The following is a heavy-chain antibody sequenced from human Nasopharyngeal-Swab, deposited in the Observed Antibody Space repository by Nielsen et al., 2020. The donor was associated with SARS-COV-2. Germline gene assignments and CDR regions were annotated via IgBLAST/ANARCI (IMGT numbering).Heavy chain of an antibody. J-gene: IGHJ5*02. D-gene: IGHD2-15*01. V-gene: IGHV3-23*01. CDR1: GFTPSAYA. Sequence: GESLKISCAASGFTPSAYAMNWVRQAPGKGLEWVTGISGTGDDTYYADSVKGRFTISRDRSKNTLYLQMNSLRAEDTAVYYCAKDSGAGFCNDGSCFPTNHWGQGTRVTVSS. CDR2: ISGTGDDT. CDR3: AKDSGAGFCNDGSCFPTNH.